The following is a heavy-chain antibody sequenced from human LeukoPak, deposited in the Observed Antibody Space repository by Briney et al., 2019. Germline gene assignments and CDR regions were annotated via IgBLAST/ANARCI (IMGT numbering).Heavy chain of an antibody. V-gene: IGHV4-34*01. Sequence: SETLSLTCAVYGGSFSGYYWSWIRQPPGKGLEWIGEINHSGSTNYNPSLKSRVTISVDTSKNQFSLKLSSVTAADTAVYYCARVPSDYWGQGTLVTVSS. CDR1: GGSFSGYY. J-gene: IGHJ4*02. CDR2: INHSGST. D-gene: IGHD2-2*01. CDR3: ARVPSDY.